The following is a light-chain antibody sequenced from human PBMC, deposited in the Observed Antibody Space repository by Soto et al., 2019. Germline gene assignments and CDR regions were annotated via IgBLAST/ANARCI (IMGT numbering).Light chain of an antibody. CDR2: LGS. CDR1: HSLLYSNGYNY. CDR3: MQALQTPFT. V-gene: IGKV2-28*01. Sequence: DVVMTQSPLSLPVTPGEPASISCRSSHSLLYSNGYNYLDWYVQKPGQSPQLLIYLGSYRASGVPDRLSGSGSGTDFTLEISRVEAEDVGVYYCMQALQTPFTFGPGTKVDI. J-gene: IGKJ3*01.